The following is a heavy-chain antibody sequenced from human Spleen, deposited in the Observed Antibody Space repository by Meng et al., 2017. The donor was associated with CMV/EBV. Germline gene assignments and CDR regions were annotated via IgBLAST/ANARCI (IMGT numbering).Heavy chain of an antibody. D-gene: IGHD3-22*01. CDR3: ARALILGASDAFDI. V-gene: IGHV3-21*01. CDR2: ISSSSSYI. J-gene: IGHJ3*02. Sequence: LSLTCAASGFTFSSYSMNWVRQAPGKGLEWVSSISSSSSYIYYADSVKGRFTISRDNAKNSLYLQMNSLRAEDTAVYYCARALILGASDAFDIWGQGTMVTVSS. CDR1: GFTFSSYS.